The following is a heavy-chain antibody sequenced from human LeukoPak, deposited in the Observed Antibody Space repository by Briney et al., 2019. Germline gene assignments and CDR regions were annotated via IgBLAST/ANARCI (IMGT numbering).Heavy chain of an antibody. V-gene: IGHV4-34*01. D-gene: IGHD2-2*02. Sequence: PSETLSLTCAVYGGSFSGYYWSWIRQPPGKGLEWIGEINHSGSTNYNPSLKSRVTISVDTSKNQFSLKLSSVTAADTAVYYCARAGYCSSTSCYNHYYYYYMDVWGKGTTVTVSS. J-gene: IGHJ6*03. CDR3: ARAGYCSSTSCYNHYYYYYMDV. CDR1: GGSFSGYY. CDR2: INHSGST.